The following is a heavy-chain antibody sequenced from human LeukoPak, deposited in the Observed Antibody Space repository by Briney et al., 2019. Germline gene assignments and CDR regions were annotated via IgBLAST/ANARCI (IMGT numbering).Heavy chain of an antibody. CDR3: ARRGVAFDY. CDR1: GGSISSYY. D-gene: IGHD3-10*01. J-gene: IGHJ4*02. Sequence: SETLSLTCTVSGGSISSYYWSWIRQPPGKGLEWIGYIYYSGSTNYNPSLRSRVTISVDTSKNQFSLKLSSVTAADTAVYYCARRGVAFDYWGQGTLVTASS. V-gene: IGHV4-59*08. CDR2: IYYSGST.